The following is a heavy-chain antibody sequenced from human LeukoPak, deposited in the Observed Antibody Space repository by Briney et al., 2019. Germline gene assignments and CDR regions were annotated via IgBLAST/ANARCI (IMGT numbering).Heavy chain of an antibody. Sequence: PQTLSLTCAVSGGSISSGGYSWSWIRQPPGKGLEWIGYIYHSGSTYYNPSLKSRVTISVDRSKNQFSLKLSSVTAADTAVYYCASFCSGGSCYDLWGQGTLVTVSS. V-gene: IGHV4-30-2*01. D-gene: IGHD2-15*01. CDR3: ASFCSGGSCYDL. CDR1: GGSISSGGYS. CDR2: IYHSGST. J-gene: IGHJ4*02.